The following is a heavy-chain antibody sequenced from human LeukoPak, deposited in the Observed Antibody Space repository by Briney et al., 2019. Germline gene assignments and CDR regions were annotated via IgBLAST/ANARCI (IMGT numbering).Heavy chain of an antibody. D-gene: IGHD1-26*01. Sequence: SETLSLTCTDSGGSISSGDYYWSWIRQPPGKGLEWIGYIYYSGSAYYNPSLKSRVTISVDTSKNQFSLKLSSVTAADTAVYYCARDIGLMTFDIWGQGTMVTVSS. CDR2: IYYSGSA. V-gene: IGHV4-30-4*01. J-gene: IGHJ3*02. CDR1: GGSISSGDYY. CDR3: ARDIGLMTFDI.